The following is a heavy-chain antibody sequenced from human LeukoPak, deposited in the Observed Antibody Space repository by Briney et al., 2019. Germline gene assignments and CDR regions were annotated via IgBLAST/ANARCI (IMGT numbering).Heavy chain of an antibody. CDR2: INPNSGNT. CDR3: ATVPPKYSYGYGYFDY. D-gene: IGHD5-18*01. CDR1: GYTFTGYY. J-gene: IGHJ4*02. V-gene: IGHV1-8*02. Sequence: GASVKVSCKASGYTFTGYYMHWVRQAPGQGLEWMGWINPNSGNTGYAQKFQGRVTMTRNTSISTAYMELSSLRSEDTAVYYCATVPPKYSYGYGYFDYWGQGTLVTVSS.